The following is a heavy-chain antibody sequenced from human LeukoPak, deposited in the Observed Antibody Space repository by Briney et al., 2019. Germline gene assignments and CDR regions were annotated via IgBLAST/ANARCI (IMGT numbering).Heavy chain of an antibody. CDR2: ISGGTT. CDR3: SRGSGWLSVY. Sequence: PGGSLRLSCTASGFTFGDYLMSWFRQAPGKELEWIGFISGGTTEYAASVKGRFTISRDDSTSIAYLQMNSLTTEDTAVYYCSRGSGWLSVYWGRGTLVTVSS. CDR1: GFTFGDYL. V-gene: IGHV3-49*03. J-gene: IGHJ4*02. D-gene: IGHD6-19*01.